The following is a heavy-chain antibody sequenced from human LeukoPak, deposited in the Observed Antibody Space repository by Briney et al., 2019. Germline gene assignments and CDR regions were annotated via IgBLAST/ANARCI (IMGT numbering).Heavy chain of an antibody. CDR3: ASQEEPATSFDY. CDR2: IRYDGSNI. CDR1: GFTFSRYG. Sequence: GGSLRLSCAASGFTFSRYGMHWVRQAPGKGLEWVAFIRYDGSNIHYTDSVKGRFTISRDNSKNILYLQMNSLRAEDTAVYYCASQEEPATSFDYWGQGTLDTVSS. D-gene: IGHD1-14*01. J-gene: IGHJ4*02. V-gene: IGHV3-30*02.